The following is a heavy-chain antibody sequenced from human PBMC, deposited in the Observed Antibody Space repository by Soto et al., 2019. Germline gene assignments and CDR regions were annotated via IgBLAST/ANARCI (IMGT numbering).Heavy chain of an antibody. D-gene: IGHD3-10*01. CDR2: ISWNSGSI. Sequence: GGSLRLSCAASGFTFDDYAMHWVRQAPGKGLEWVSGISWNSGSIGYADSVKGRFTISRDNAKNSLYLQMNSLRAEDTALYYCAKDMDRPRGAFDIWGQGTMVTVSS. CDR1: GFTFDDYA. V-gene: IGHV3-9*01. J-gene: IGHJ3*02. CDR3: AKDMDRPRGAFDI.